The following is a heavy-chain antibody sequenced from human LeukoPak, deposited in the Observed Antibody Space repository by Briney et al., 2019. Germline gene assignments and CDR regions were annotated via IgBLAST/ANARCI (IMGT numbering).Heavy chain of an antibody. J-gene: IGHJ4*02. D-gene: IGHD6-19*01. CDR2: IYNGRNT. CDR1: GASTSDKY. Sequence: SETLSLTCSASGASTSDKYWSWIRQSPGRTLEWIGHIYNGRNTKYNPSLTSRVTTSADTSKNQFSLSLTSVTAADTAMYYCAQATGWPGFDFWGPGALVTVSS. CDR3: AQATGWPGFDF. V-gene: IGHV4-59*08.